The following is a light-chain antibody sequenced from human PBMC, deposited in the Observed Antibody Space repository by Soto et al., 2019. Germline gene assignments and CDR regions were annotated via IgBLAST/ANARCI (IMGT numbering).Light chain of an antibody. CDR2: DAS. V-gene: IGKV3-11*01. CDR1: QSVRSS. Sequence: EIVLTQSPATLSLSPGERATLSCRASQSVRSSVAWYQQNPGQARRLLIYDASTRATGITARFSGSGSGTDFTLTISSLEPEDFASYYCQQRDSWPLTFGEGTKVEIK. J-gene: IGKJ4*01. CDR3: QQRDSWPLT.